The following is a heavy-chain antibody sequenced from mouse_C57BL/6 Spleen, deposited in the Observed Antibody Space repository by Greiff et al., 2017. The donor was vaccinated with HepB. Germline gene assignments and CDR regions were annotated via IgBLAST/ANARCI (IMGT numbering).Heavy chain of an antibody. CDR3: ARSMGYYYGSSYWYFDV. D-gene: IGHD1-1*01. CDR2: ILPGSGST. V-gene: IGHV1-9*01. Sequence: VQLQESGAELMKPGASVKLSCKATGYTFTGYWIEWVKQRPGHGLEWIGEILPGSGSTNYNEKFKGKATFTADTSSNTAYMQLSSLTTEDSAIYYCARSMGYYYGSSYWYFDVWGTGTTVTVSS. J-gene: IGHJ1*03. CDR1: GYTFTGYW.